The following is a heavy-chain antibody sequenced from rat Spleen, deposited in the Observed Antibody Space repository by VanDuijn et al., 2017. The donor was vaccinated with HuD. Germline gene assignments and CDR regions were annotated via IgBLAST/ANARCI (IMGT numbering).Heavy chain of an antibody. CDR2: ISPSGGST. Sequence: EVQLVESGGGLVQPRGSLKLSCAASGFTFSNYDMAWVRQAPTKGLEWVASISPSGGSTYYRDSVRGRFTVSRDNAKSTLYLQMNRLRSEDSATYYCTGGGVPWYLDFWGPGTMVTVSS. V-gene: IGHV5-27*01. J-gene: IGHJ1*01. D-gene: IGHD4-3*01. CDR1: GFTFSNYD. CDR3: TGGGVPWYLDF.